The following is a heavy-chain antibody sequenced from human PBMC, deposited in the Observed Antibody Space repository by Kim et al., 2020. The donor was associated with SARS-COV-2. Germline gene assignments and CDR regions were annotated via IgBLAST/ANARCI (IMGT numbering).Heavy chain of an antibody. J-gene: IGHJ4*02. D-gene: IGHD1-26*01. Sequence: ASVKVSCKASGYTFTTYYMHWVRQAPGQGLEWMGIINPSGGSTTYAQKFHGRVTMTRDTSTSTVYMELSSLRSEDTAVYYCASRSIVGANYFDYWGQGTLVTVSS. CDR2: INPSGGST. V-gene: IGHV1-46*01. CDR1: GYTFTTYY. CDR3: ASRSIVGANYFDY.